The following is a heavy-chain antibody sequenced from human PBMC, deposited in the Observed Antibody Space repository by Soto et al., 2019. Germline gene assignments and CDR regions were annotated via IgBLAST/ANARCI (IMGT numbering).Heavy chain of an antibody. Sequence: PSETLSLTCTVSGGSISSYYWSWIRQPPGKGLEWIGYIYYSGSTNYNPSLKSRVTISVDTSKNQFSLKLSSVTAADTAVYYCASLPLRYFDWVGYGNWFDPWGQGTLVTVSS. V-gene: IGHV4-59*08. CDR1: GGSISSYY. CDR2: IYYSGST. D-gene: IGHD3-9*01. J-gene: IGHJ5*02. CDR3: ASLPLRYFDWVGYGNWFDP.